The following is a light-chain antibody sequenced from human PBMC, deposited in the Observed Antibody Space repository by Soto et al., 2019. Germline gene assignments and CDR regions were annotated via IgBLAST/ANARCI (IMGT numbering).Light chain of an antibody. CDR2: KAS. V-gene: IGKV1-5*03. J-gene: IGKJ5*01. CDR3: QQYNVFPIT. CDR1: QSISTW. Sequence: DIQMTQSPSTLSASVGDRVTNTCRASQSISTWLAWYQQKPGRAPNLLIYKASSLESGVPSRFSGGGSGTEFTLTISSLQPDDFATYYCQQYNVFPITFGQGTRLEI.